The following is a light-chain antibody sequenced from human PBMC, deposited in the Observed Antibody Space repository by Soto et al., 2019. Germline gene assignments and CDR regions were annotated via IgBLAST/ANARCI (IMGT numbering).Light chain of an antibody. V-gene: IGKV3-20*01. CDR1: QSVSSSY. CDR3: QQYGSSTET. Sequence: EIVLTQYPGTLSLSPGERATLSCRASQSVSSSYLAWYQQKPGQAPRLLIYCASSRATGIPDRFSGSGSGTDFTLTINRLEPEDFAVYYCQQYGSSTETFGQGTKVDNK. CDR2: CAS. J-gene: IGKJ1*01.